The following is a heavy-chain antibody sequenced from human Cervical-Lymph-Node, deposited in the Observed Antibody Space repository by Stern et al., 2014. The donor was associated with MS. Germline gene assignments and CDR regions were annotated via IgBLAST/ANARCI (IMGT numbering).Heavy chain of an antibody. CDR2: ISYAGSNE. Sequence: VQLVESGGGVVQPGRSLRLSCAASGFSFSRYALHWVRQAPGKGLAWVAVISYAGSNEYYADAVKGRFTISRDNSKNTLYLQIESLRAEDTAVYYCAKDMVSETIAVPHFWGQGTLVTVSS. CDR1: GFSFSRYA. V-gene: IGHV3-30-3*01. D-gene: IGHD3-10*01. CDR3: AKDMVSETIAVPHF. J-gene: IGHJ4*02.